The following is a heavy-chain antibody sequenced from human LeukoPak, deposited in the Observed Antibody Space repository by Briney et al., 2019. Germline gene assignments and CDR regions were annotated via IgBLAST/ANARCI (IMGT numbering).Heavy chain of an antibody. CDR3: ARPYYDFWSGYYD. J-gene: IGHJ4*02. CDR1: GYTFTSYG. V-gene: IGHV1-18*01. CDR2: ISAYNGNT. Sequence: ASVKVSGKASGYTFTSYGISWVRQAPGQGLEWMGWISAYNGNTNYAQKLQGRVTMTTDTSTSTAYMELRSLRSDDTAVYYCARPYYDFWSGYYDWGQGTLVIVSS. D-gene: IGHD3-3*01.